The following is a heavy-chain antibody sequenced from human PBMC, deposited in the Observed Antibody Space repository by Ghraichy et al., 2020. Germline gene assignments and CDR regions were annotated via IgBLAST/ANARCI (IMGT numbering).Heavy chain of an antibody. CDR3: ARGLERRFDY. V-gene: IGHV6-1*01. J-gene: IGHJ4*02. Sequence: SQTLSRTCAISGDSVSTTTAAWHWIRQSPSRGLEWLGRAYYRSKWNNDYALFVKSRLTINPDTSKNQISLQLNSVTPDDTAMYYCARGLERRFDYWGQGTLVTVSS. CDR2: AYYRSKWNN. D-gene: IGHD1-1*01. CDR1: GDSVSTTTAA.